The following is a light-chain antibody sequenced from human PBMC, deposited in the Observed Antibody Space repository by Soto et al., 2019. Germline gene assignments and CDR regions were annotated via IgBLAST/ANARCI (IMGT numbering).Light chain of an antibody. CDR3: CSYAGSSTPHVV. CDR2: EGS. Sequence: QSALPQPASVSGSPGQSITISCTGTSSDVGSYNLVSWYQQHPGKAPKLIIYEGSKRPSGVSNRFSGSKSGNTASLTISGLQAEDEADYYCCSYAGSSTPHVVFGGGTKLTVL. CDR1: SSDVGSYNL. V-gene: IGLV2-23*01. J-gene: IGLJ2*01.